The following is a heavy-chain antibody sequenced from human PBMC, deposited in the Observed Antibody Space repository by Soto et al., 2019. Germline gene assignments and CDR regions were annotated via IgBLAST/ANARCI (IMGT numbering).Heavy chain of an antibody. V-gene: IGHV4-39*07. CDR2: IYYSGST. J-gene: IGHJ5*02. D-gene: IGHD2-2*02. CDR1: GGSISSSSYY. Sequence: SETLSLTCTVSGGSISSSSYYWGWIRQPPGKGLEWIGSIYYSGSTYYNPSLKSRVTISVDTSKNQFSLKLSSVTAADTAVYYCAREVVVPAAIGGYNWFDPWGQGTLVTVSS. CDR3: AREVVVPAAIGGYNWFDP.